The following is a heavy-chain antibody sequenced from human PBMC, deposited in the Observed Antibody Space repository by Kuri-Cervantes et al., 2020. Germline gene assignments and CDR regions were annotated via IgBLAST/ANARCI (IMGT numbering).Heavy chain of an antibody. D-gene: IGHD1-1*01. Sequence: SETLSLTCTVSGGSISSGGYYWSWIRQHPGKGLGWIGEINHSGSTNYNPSLKSRVTISVDTSKNQFSLKLSSVTAADTAVYYCARARGTAGTFDYWGQGTLVTVSS. CDR1: GGSISSGGYY. J-gene: IGHJ4*02. CDR2: INHSGST. CDR3: ARARGTAGTFDY. V-gene: IGHV4-39*07.